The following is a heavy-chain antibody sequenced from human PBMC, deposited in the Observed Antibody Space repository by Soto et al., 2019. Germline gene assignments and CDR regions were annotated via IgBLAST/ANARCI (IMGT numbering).Heavy chain of an antibody. CDR1: GFTFSSYA. V-gene: IGHV3-23*01. CDR3: AKDSTPLVRGARIEY. CDR2: ISGSGGST. J-gene: IGHJ4*02. D-gene: IGHD3-10*01. Sequence: GSLRLSCAASGFTFSSYAMSWVRQAPGKGLEWVSAISGSGGSTYYADSVKGRFTISRDNSKNTLYLQMNSLRAEDTAVYYCAKDSTPLVRGARIEYWGQGTLVTVSS.